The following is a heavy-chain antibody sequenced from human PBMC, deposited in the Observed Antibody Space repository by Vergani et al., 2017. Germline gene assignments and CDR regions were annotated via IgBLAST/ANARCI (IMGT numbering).Heavy chain of an antibody. Sequence: EVQLVESGGGLVQPGGSLRLLCAASGFTFSSYWMSWVRQAPGKELEWVANIKQDGSEKYYVDSVKGRFTISRDNAKNSLYLQMNSLRAEDTAVYYCARYAEPYYYYGMDVWGQGTTVTVSS. V-gene: IGHV3-7*03. CDR3: ARYAEPYYYYGMDV. D-gene: IGHD1-14*01. J-gene: IGHJ6*02. CDR2: IKQDGSEK. CDR1: GFTFSSYW.